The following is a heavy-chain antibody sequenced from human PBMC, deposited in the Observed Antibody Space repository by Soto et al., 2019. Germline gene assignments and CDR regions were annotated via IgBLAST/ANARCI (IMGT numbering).Heavy chain of an antibody. V-gene: IGHV4-34*01. CDR1: GGSFSGYY. J-gene: IGHJ1*01. CDR2: INHSGST. Sequence: QVQLPQWGAGLLKPSETLSLTCAVYGGSFSGYYWSWIRQPPGQGLEWIGEINHSGSTNYNPSLKSRFTISVDTSKSQFSLKLSSVIAADTAVYYCASVALDIAVAGREFQHWGQGTLVTVS. CDR3: ASVALDIAVAGREFQH. D-gene: IGHD6-19*01.